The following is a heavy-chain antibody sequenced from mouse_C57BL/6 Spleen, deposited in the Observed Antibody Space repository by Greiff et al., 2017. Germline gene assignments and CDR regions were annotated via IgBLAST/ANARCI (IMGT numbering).Heavy chain of an antibody. V-gene: IGHV1-19*01. J-gene: IGHJ2*01. Sequence: VQLQQSGPVLVKPGASVKMSCKASGYTFTDYYMNWVKQSHGKSLEWIGVINPYNGGTSYNQKFKGKATLTVDKSSSTAYMELNSLTSEDSAVYYCARTDTTVVEGFDYWGQGTTLTVSS. D-gene: IGHD1-1*01. CDR2: INPYNGGT. CDR1: GYTFTDYY. CDR3: ARTDTTVVEGFDY.